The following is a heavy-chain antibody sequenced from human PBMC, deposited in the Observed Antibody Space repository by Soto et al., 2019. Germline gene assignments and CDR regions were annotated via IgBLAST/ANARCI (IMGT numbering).Heavy chain of an antibody. CDR2: VSPYNGNA. V-gene: IGHV1-18*04. D-gene: IGHD3-16*02. CDR3: ARGVSYRWVY. J-gene: IGHJ4*02. CDR1: GYTFSNYA. Sequence: GASVKVSCKTSGYTFSNYAISWVRQAPGQGLEWMGWVSPYNGNANYTEKFQGRVSMTTDTSTTTAYMELTSLTSDDTAIYYCARGVSYRWVYWGQGTLVTVSS.